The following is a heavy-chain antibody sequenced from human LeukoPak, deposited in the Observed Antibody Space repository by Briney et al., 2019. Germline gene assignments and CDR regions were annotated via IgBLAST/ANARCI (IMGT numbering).Heavy chain of an antibody. D-gene: IGHD3-10*01. CDR2: IWYDGSNK. CDR3: ARDQGNRLLWFGELLSSYYYGMDV. Sequence: GGSLRLSCVVSGFTFNRCWMNWVRQAPGKGLEWVAVIWYDGSNKYYADSVKGRFTISRDNSKNTLYLQMNSLRAEDTAVYYCARDQGNRLLWFGELLSSYYYGMDVWGQGTTVTVSS. CDR1: GFTFNRCW. J-gene: IGHJ6*02. V-gene: IGHV3-33*07.